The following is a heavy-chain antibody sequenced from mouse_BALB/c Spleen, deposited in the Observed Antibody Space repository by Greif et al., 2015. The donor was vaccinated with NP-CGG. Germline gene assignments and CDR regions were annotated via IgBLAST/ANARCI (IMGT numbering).Heavy chain of an antibody. CDR1: GFTFSSYG. CDR2: ISSGGSYT. D-gene: IGHD2-1*01. CDR3: ARPYGNYGDYYAMDY. J-gene: IGHJ4*01. Sequence: EVKLVESGGDLVKPGGSLKLSCAASGFTFSSYGMSWVRQTPDKRLEWVATISSGGSYTYYPDSVKGRFTISRDNAKNTLYLQMSSLKSEDTAMYYCARPYGNYGDYYAMDYWGQGTSVTVSS. V-gene: IGHV5-6*02.